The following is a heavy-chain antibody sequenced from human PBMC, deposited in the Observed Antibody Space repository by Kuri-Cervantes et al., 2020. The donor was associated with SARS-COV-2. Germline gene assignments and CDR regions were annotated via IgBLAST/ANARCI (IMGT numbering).Heavy chain of an antibody. Sequence: GESLKISCAASGFTFSSYSMNWVRQAPGRGLEWVAVISYDGSNKDYTASGKGRFTISRDNSQNTLYLQMKSLRTEDTALYYCARDRVGVHDSWGQGTLVTVSS. J-gene: IGHJ4*02. V-gene: IGHV3-30*03. D-gene: IGHD2-21*01. CDR2: ISYDGSNK. CDR3: ARDRVGVHDS. CDR1: GFTFSSYS.